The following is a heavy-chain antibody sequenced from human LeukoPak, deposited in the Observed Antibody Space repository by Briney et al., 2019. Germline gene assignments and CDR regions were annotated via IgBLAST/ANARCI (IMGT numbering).Heavy chain of an antibody. D-gene: IGHD6-19*01. CDR1: GDSISSYY. CDR2: IYYSGST. CDR3: ARHDSSGWYLY. V-gene: IGHV4-59*08. Sequence: SETLSLTCTVSGDSISSYYWSWIRQPPGKGLEWIGYIYYSGSTNYNPSLKSRVTISVDTSKNRFSLKLSSVTAADTAVYYCARHDSSGWYLYWGQGTLVSVSS. J-gene: IGHJ4*02.